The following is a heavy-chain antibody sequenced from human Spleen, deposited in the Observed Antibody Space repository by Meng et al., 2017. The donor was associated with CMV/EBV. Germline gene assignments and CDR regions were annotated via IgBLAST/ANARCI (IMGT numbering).Heavy chain of an antibody. V-gene: IGHV1-69*10. J-gene: IGHJ6*02. CDR1: GGTFSSYA. Sequence: SVKVSCKASGGTFSSYAISWVRQAPGQGLEWMGGIIPILGTANYAQKFQGRVTITADKSTSTAYMELSSLRSEDTAVYYCARGGHYYDDYAGMDVWGQGTAVTVSS. CDR2: IIPILGTA. CDR3: ARGGHYYDDYAGMDV. D-gene: IGHD1-26*01.